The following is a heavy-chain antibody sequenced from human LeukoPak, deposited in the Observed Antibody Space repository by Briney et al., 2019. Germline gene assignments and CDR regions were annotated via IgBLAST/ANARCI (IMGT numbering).Heavy chain of an antibody. Sequence: ASVKVSCKASGFTFTNSAMQWVRQARGQRLEWIGWIVVGSGNTNYAQKFQERVTITRDMSTSTAYMELSSLRSEDTAVYYCAVYCGGDCFYDYWGQGTLVTVSS. CDR1: GFTFTNSA. J-gene: IGHJ4*02. CDR2: IVVGSGNT. D-gene: IGHD2-21*02. CDR3: AVYCGGDCFYDY. V-gene: IGHV1-58*02.